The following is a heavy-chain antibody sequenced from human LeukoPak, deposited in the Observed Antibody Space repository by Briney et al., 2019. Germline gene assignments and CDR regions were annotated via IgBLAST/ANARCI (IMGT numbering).Heavy chain of an antibody. Sequence: GGSLRLSCAASGFTFSSYSMNWVRQAPGKGLEWVSSISSSTSYIFYADSVKGRFTISRDNAKNSLYLQMNSLRAEDTAVYYCAGDMVGGAFDIWGQGTMVTVSS. CDR3: AGDMVGGAFDI. CDR1: GFTFSSYS. J-gene: IGHJ3*02. V-gene: IGHV3-21*01. D-gene: IGHD2-15*01. CDR2: ISSSTSYI.